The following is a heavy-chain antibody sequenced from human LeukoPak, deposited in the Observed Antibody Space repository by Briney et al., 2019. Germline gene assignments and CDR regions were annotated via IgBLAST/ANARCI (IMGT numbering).Heavy chain of an antibody. D-gene: IGHD2-15*01. CDR2: TKQDGSEK. V-gene: IGHV3-7*01. CDR3: ARARYCSGTSCYFDY. J-gene: IGHJ4*02. CDR1: GFTFSNYW. Sequence: GGSLRLSCAASGFTFSNYWMSWVRQAPGKGLEWVANTKQDGSEKYYVDSVKGRFAISRDNAKNSLYLQMNSQRAEDLAVYYCARARYCSGTSCYFDYWGQGTLVTVSS.